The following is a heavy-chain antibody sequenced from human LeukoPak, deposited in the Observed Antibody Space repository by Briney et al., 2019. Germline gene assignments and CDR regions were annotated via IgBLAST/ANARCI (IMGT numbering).Heavy chain of an antibody. CDR3: AKAGGWTNYFDY. J-gene: IGHJ4*02. Sequence: GGSLRLSCAASGFTFSSYAMTWVRQAPGKGLEWVSAISAGGGSTYYADSVKGRFTISRDNSKNTLYLQLNSLRAEDTAEYYCAKAGGWTNYFDYWGQGTPVTVSS. D-gene: IGHD6-19*01. CDR1: GFTFSSYA. V-gene: IGHV3-23*01. CDR2: ISAGGGST.